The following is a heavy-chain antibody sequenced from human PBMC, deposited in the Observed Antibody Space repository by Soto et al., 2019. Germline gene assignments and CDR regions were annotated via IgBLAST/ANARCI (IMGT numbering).Heavy chain of an antibody. CDR3: ARERPSPVVWVVVAATTPYYYDY. CDR1: GGTFSSYT. D-gene: IGHD2-15*01. J-gene: IGHJ4*02. CDR2: IIPILGIA. Sequence: QVQLVQSGAEVKKPGSSVKVSCKASGGTFSSYTISWVRQAPGQGLEWMGRIIPILGIANYAQKFQRRVTTTADKSTSTAYMVLSSLRSEDTAVYYSARERPSPVVWVVVAATTPYYYDYWGQGTLVTVSA. V-gene: IGHV1-69*08.